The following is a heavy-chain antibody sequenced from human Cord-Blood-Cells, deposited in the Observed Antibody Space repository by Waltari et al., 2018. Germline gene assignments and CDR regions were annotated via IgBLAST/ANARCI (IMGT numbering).Heavy chain of an antibody. V-gene: IGHV1-2*02. CDR1: GYTFTGDY. CDR3: ARLWGSSNWFDP. Sequence: QAQLVQSGAEVQKPGASVKVSCQASGYTFTGDYMHWVRQAPGQGLEWMGWINPNSGGTNYAQKFQGRVTMTRDTSISTAYMELSRLRSDDTAVYYCARLWGSSNWFDPWGQGTLVTVSS. D-gene: IGHD2-15*01. CDR2: INPNSGGT. J-gene: IGHJ5*02.